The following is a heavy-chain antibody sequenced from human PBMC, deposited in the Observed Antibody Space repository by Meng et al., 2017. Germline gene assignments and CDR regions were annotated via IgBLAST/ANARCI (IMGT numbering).Heavy chain of an antibody. J-gene: IGHJ4*02. D-gene: IGHD2-15*01. V-gene: IGHV3-48*04. CDR2: ISSSGSTI. Sequence: VQLVESGGGVVQPGRSLRLSCAASGFTFSSYAMHWVRQAPGKGLEWVSYISSSGSTIYYADSVKGRFTISRDNAKNSLYLQMNSLRAEDTAVYYCASGLSSDFDYWGQGTLVTVSS. CDR3: ASGLSSDFDY. CDR1: GFTFSSYA.